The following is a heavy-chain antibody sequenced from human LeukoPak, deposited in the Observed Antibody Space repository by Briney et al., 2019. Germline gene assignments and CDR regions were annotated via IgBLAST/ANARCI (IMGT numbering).Heavy chain of an antibody. CDR3: ARGGYEDAFDI. Sequence: ASVKVSCKASRYTFTSYYMHWLRQAPGQGLEWMGIINPSGGSTSYAQKFQGRVTMTRDTSTSTVYMELSSLRSEDTAVYYCARGGYEDAFDIWGQGTMVTVSS. V-gene: IGHV1-46*01. J-gene: IGHJ3*02. CDR2: INPSGGST. D-gene: IGHD5-12*01. CDR1: RYTFTSYY.